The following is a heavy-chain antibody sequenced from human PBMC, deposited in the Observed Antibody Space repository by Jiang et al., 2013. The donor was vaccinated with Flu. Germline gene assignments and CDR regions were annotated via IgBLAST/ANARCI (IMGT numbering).Heavy chain of an antibody. CDR3: ARGIGYCSSNGCYQNALGAFRDP. Sequence: GLVKPSETLSLTCTVSGGSISSHYWSWIRQSPGKGLEWIGYLHYSGATNYNPSLKSRVTTSIDTSKNQFSLKLTSVTAADTAVYYCARGIGYCSSNGCYQNALGAFRDPWGQGILVTVSS. J-gene: IGHJ5*02. CDR2: LHYSGAT. CDR1: GGSISSHY. V-gene: IGHV4-59*11. D-gene: IGHD2-2*01.